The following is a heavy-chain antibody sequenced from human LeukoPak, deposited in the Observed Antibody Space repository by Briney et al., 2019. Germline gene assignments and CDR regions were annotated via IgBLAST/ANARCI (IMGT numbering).Heavy chain of an antibody. V-gene: IGHV4-59*12. D-gene: IGHD1-1*01. CDR3: ARDAGHQLSRRNYYAMDV. Sequence: SETLSLTCTVSGGSISSYYWSWIRQPPGKGLEWIGYIYYSGSTNYNPSLKSRVTISVDTSKNQFSLKLSSVTAADTAVYYCARDAGHQLSRRNYYAMDVWSQGTTVTVSS. CDR2: IYYSGST. J-gene: IGHJ6*02. CDR1: GGSISSYY.